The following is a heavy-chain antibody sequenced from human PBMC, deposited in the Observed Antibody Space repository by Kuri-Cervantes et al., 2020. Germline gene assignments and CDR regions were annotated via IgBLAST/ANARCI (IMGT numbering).Heavy chain of an antibody. CDR1: GGSISSSSYY. CDR3: ARSSYYYGSGSYLYY. V-gene: IGHV4-39*01. Sequence: ESLKISCTVSGGSISSSSYYWGWIRQPPGKGLEWIGSIYYSGSTYYNPSLKSRVTISVDTSKNQFSLKLSSVTAADTAVYYCARSSYYYGSGSYLYYWGQGTLVTVSS. CDR2: IYYSGST. J-gene: IGHJ4*02. D-gene: IGHD3-10*01.